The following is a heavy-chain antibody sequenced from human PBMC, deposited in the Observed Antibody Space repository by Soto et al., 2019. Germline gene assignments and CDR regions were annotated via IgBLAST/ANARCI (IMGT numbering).Heavy chain of an antibody. Sequence: SETLSLTCTVSGGSISSSSYYWGWIRQPPGKGLEWIGSIYYSGSTYYNPSLKSRVTISVDTSKNQFSLKLSSVTAADTAVYYCATQRDFFGVVNYDYWGQGTLVTVSS. D-gene: IGHD3-3*01. CDR2: IYYSGST. J-gene: IGHJ4*02. V-gene: IGHV4-39*01. CDR3: ATQRDFFGVVNYDY. CDR1: GGSISSSSYY.